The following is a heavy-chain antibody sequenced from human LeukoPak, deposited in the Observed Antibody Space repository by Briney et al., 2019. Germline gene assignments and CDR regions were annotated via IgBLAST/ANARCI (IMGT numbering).Heavy chain of an antibody. CDR2: FSGTSTLT. CDR1: GFTFSDYY. D-gene: IGHD3-9*01. Sequence: GGSLRLSCAASGFTFSDYYMSWIRQSPGKGLEWVSTFSGTSTLTYYADSVKGRFTISRDDSKNVLYLQMNSLRDEDTAVYYCAKGDSYYDLLTCFDFWGPGTLITVSS. CDR3: AKGDSYYDLLTCFDF. J-gene: IGHJ4*02. V-gene: IGHV3-11*05.